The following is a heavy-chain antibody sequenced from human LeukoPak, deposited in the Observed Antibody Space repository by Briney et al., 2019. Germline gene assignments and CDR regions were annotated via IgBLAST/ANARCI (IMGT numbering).Heavy chain of an antibody. Sequence: SETLSLTCTVSGYSISSGYYWGWIRQPPGKGLEWTGSIYHSGSTYYNPSLKSRVTISVDTSKNQFSLKLSSVTAADTAVYYCARDAGDFWSGYYLDWFDPWGQGTLVTVSS. J-gene: IGHJ5*02. D-gene: IGHD3-3*01. CDR3: ARDAGDFWSGYYLDWFDP. V-gene: IGHV4-38-2*02. CDR1: GYSISSGYY. CDR2: IYHSGST.